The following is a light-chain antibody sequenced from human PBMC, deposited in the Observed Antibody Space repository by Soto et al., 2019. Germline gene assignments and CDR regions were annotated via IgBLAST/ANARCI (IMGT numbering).Light chain of an antibody. J-gene: IGLJ1*01. CDR3: SSFSSSSTPYV. CDR2: EVN. CDR1: STDVGGYKY. Sequence: SALTQPASVSGSPGQSITISCTGTSTDVGGYKYVSWYQQHPGTAPKLMIFEVNGRPSGVSDRFPGSKSGNTASLTISGLQPEDEADYYCSSFSSSSTPYVFGTGTKLTVL. V-gene: IGLV2-14*01.